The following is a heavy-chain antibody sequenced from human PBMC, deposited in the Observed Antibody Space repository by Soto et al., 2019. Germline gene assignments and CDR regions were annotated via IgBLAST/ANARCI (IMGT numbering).Heavy chain of an antibody. J-gene: IGHJ6*02. CDR1: GFTFSHYV. CDR3: AKVRASYLSASYFYYGLDV. V-gene: IGHV3-23*01. CDR2: TSGSGSTV. D-gene: IGHD3-10*01. Sequence: GGSLSLSCAPSGFTFSHYVLSWVRPAPGRGLEWVSSTSGSGSTVYLADSVRGRFTMSRDLSRNTVSLQMNSLRAEDTAIYYCAKVRASYLSASYFYYGLDVWGQGTTVTVSS.